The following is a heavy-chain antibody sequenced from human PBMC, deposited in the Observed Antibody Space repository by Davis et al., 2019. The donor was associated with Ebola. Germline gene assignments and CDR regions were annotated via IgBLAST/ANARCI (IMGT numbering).Heavy chain of an antibody. CDR1: GGSLSGYY. Sequence: PSETLSLTCAVYGGSLSGYYWTWTRQSPGKGLEWIGEINHSGRTNYNPSLKSRVTISLDTSKNQFSLKLSSVTAADTALYYCAGIRSQWLEDWGQGTLVTVSS. CDR2: INHSGRT. D-gene: IGHD6-19*01. J-gene: IGHJ4*02. V-gene: IGHV4-34*01. CDR3: AGIRSQWLED.